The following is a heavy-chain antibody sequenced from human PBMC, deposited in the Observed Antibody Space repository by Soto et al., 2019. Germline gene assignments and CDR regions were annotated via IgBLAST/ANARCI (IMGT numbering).Heavy chain of an antibody. V-gene: IGHV1-69*02. CDR1: GGTFSSYT. J-gene: IGHJ4*02. Sequence: QVQLVQSGAEVKKPGSSVKVSCKASGGTFSSYTISWVRQAPGQGLEWMGRIIPILGIANYAQKFQGRVTITADKSTSTAYMELSSLRSEDTAVYYCASAPDDSSGYYYVFDYWGQGTLVTVSS. CDR2: IIPILGIA. CDR3: ASAPDDSSGYYYVFDY. D-gene: IGHD3-22*01.